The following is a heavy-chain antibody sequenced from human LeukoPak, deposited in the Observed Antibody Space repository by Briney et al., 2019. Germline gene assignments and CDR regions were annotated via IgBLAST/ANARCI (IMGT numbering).Heavy chain of an antibody. J-gene: IGHJ4*02. Sequence: ASVKVSCKASGYTFTSYGISWVRQPHGQGLEWMGWIIAYNGNTNYAQKPQGRVTMTTDTSTSTAYMELRSLRSDDTAVYYCARDLKMGYSSGRYSWGTGSSNDYWGQGTLVTVSS. D-gene: IGHD6-19*01. CDR1: GYTFTSYG. CDR2: IIAYNGNT. CDR3: ARDLKMGYSSGRYSWGTGSSNDY. V-gene: IGHV1-18*01.